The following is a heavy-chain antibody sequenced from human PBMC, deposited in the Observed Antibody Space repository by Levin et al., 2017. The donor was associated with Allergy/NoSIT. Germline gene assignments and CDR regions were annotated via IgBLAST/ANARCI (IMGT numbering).Heavy chain of an antibody. V-gene: IGHV3-53*05. Sequence: PGGSLRLSCAASGFSVSTNYMSWVRQAPGTGLEWVSIIYSGETPYYADSVKGRFTVSRDNSKNTLYLQMNTLRPEDTAVYYCARVGVAWFGDAASYWGRGTQVTVSS. D-gene: IGHD3-10*01. CDR1: GFSVSTNY. CDR2: IYSGETP. CDR3: ARVGVAWFGDAASY. J-gene: IGHJ4*02.